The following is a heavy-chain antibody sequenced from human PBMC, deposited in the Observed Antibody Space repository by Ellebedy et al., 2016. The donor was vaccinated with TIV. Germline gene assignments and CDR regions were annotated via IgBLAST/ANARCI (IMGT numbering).Heavy chain of an antibody. CDR3: ARDRPWGYFDL. CDR1: GFAFTDTW. J-gene: IGHJ2*01. CDR2: IREDGGLE. Sequence: GGSLRLXCETSGFAFTDTWMTWVRQAPGKGLEWVANIREDGGLENYADSVKGRFTISRDNTKNSVFLQMNSLRAEDTAVYYCARDRPWGYFDLWGRGTLVTVSS. V-gene: IGHV3-7*04.